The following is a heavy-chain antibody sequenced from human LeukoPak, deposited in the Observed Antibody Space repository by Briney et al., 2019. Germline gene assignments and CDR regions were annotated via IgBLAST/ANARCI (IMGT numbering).Heavy chain of an antibody. CDR3: AREYCSGGSCYHDY. V-gene: IGHV3-7*01. CDR1: GFTFSSYW. CDR2: IKQDGSEK. J-gene: IGHJ4*02. Sequence: GGSLRLSCAASGFTFSSYWMSWVRQAPGKGLEWVANIKQDGSEKYYVDSVKGRFTISRDNAKNSLYLRMNSLRAEDTAVYYCAREYCSGGSCYHDYWGQGTLVTVSS. D-gene: IGHD2-15*01.